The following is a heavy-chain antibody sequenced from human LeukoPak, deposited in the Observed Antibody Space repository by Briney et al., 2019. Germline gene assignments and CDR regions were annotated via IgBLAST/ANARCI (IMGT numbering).Heavy chain of an antibody. J-gene: IGHJ5*02. Sequence: SQTLSLTCAISGDSVSNNSVTRNWIRQSPSRGLEWLGRTYYRSTWYNEYAVSVRGRITVNPDTSKNQFSLHLNSVTPEDTAVYYCARRLTQYDCFDPWGQGILVTVSS. D-gene: IGHD2-2*01. CDR3: ARRLTQYDCFDP. CDR2: TYYRSTWYN. V-gene: IGHV6-1*01. CDR1: GDSVSNNSVT.